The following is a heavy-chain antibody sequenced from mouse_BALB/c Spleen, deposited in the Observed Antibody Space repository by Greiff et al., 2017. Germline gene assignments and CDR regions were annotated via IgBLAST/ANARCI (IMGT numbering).Heavy chain of an antibody. CDR2: IYPYNGGT. Sequence: EVKLMESGPELVKPGASVKISCKASGYTFTDYNMHWVKQSHGKSLEWIGYIYPYNGGTGYNQKFKSKATLTVDNSSSTAYMELRSLTSEDSAVYYCARGGLPYYAMDYWGQGTSVTVSS. J-gene: IGHJ4*01. CDR3: ARGGLPYYAMDY. CDR1: GYTFTDYN. V-gene: IGHV1S29*02. D-gene: IGHD5-5*01.